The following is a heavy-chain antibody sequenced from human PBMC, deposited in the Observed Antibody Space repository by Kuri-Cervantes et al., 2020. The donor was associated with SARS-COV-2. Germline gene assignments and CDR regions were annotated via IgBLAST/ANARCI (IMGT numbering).Heavy chain of an antibody. Sequence: GGSLRLSCEASGFTFVSHAMHWVRQAPGKGLEWVAVISYDGSNKYYADSVKGRFTISRDNSKNTLYLQMNSLRAEDTAVYYCARIYSSGWYLGNGVDYWGQGTLVTVSS. CDR3: ARIYSSGWYLGNGVDY. CDR2: ISYDGSNK. V-gene: IGHV3-30*04. CDR1: GFTFVSHA. D-gene: IGHD6-19*01. J-gene: IGHJ4*02.